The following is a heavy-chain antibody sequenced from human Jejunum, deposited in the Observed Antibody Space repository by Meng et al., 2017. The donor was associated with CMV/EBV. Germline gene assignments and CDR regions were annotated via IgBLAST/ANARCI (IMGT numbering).Heavy chain of an antibody. V-gene: IGHV4-4*02. D-gene: IGHD2-2*01. CDR3: ARVRGGCSRTSCTLDP. J-gene: IGHJ5*02. CDR1: DDSNCSNDW. CDR2: IYPGRET. Sequence: SDDSNCSNDWWTWVSQTPGKGLAWIGEIYPGRETNYNPSLKRRATISSDKSKNQFSLNLNAVTAADTGVYYCARVRGGCSRTSCTLDPWGQGTLVTVSS.